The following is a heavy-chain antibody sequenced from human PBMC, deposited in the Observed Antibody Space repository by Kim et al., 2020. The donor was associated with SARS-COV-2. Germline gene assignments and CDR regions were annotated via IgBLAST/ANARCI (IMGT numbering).Heavy chain of an antibody. J-gene: IGHJ3*01. V-gene: IGHV4-38-2*02. CDR1: GYSISEGYY. CDR2: IYHSGTT. D-gene: IGHD3-9*01. Sequence: SETLSLTCNVSGYSISEGYYWGWIRQTPGQGLEWIGSIYHSGTTYYNPSLKSRISLSVNTSKNQFSLKLSSVTAADTAKYYCARDAPVLRYFEAWGQGT. CDR3: ARDAPVLRYFEA.